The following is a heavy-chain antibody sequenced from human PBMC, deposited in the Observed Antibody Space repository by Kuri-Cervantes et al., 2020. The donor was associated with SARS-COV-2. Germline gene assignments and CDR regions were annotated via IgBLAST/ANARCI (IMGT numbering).Heavy chain of an antibody. D-gene: IGHD6-19*01. CDR2: ISAYNGNT. CDR1: GCTFTSYG. CDR3: ARDAGQWLGDNWFDP. V-gene: IGHV1-18*01. Sequence: ASVKVSCKASGCTFTSYGISWVRQAPGQGLEWMGWISAYNGNTNYAQKLRGRVTMTTDTSTSTAYMELRSLRSDDTAVYYCARDAGQWLGDNWFDPWGQGTLVTVSS. J-gene: IGHJ5*02.